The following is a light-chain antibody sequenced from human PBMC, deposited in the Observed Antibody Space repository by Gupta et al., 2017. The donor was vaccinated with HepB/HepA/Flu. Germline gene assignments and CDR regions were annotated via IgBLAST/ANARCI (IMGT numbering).Light chain of an antibody. CDR1: SSNIGSNT. CDR2: SNN. CDR3: AAWDDSLNGYV. V-gene: IGLV1-44*01. Sequence: QSVLTPPPSASGTPGQRVTISCSGSSSNIGSNTVNWYQPLPGTAPKLLIYSNNQRPSGVPDRFSGSRSDTSASLAISGLQSEDEADYYCAAWDDSLNGYVFGTGTKVTVL. J-gene: IGLJ1*01.